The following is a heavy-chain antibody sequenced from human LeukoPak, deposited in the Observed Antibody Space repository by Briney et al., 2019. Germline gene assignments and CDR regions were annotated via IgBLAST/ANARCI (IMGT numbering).Heavy chain of an antibody. D-gene: IGHD2-2*01. CDR3: ARDVPPYSTSPWGLDV. V-gene: IGHV3-66*01. Sequence: GGSLRLSCAASGFTVSGNYISWVRQAPGRGLEWVSLISGDGTTYYADPVKGRFTISRDSSKNTVYLQMNSLRAEDTAVYYCARDVPPYSTSPWGLDVWGQGTTVTVSS. J-gene: IGHJ6*02. CDR1: GFTVSGNY. CDR2: ISGDGTT.